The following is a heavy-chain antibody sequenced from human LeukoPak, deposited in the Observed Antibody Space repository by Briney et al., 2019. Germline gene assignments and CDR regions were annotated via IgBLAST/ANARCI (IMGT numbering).Heavy chain of an antibody. CDR1: GFTFNNYA. Sequence: SGGSLRLSCAASGFTFNNYAMTWVRQAPGKGLEWVSVINGGSGNSYYADSVKGRFTVSRDNSKNTLYLQMNSLRDEDTAVYYCASPIWRGGNWFDPWGQGTLVTVSS. V-gene: IGHV3-23*01. CDR3: ASPIWRGGNWFDP. D-gene: IGHD3-10*01. CDR2: INGGSGNS. J-gene: IGHJ5*02.